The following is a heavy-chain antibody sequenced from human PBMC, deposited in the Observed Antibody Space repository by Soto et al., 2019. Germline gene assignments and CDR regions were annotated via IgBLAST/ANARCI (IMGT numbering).Heavy chain of an antibody. J-gene: IGHJ4*02. V-gene: IGHV4-59*01. CDR3: ARERYPDYFDY. CDR2: IYYSGST. CDR1: GGSISSYY. D-gene: IGHD1-20*01. Sequence: PSETLSLTCTVSGGSISSYYWSWIRQPPGKGLEWIGYIYYSGSTNYNPSLKSRVTISVDTSKNQFSLKLSSVTAADTAVYYCARERYPDYFDYWGQGTLVTVSS.